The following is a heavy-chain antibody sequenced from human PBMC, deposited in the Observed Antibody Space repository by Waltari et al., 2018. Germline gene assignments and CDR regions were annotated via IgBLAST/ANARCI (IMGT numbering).Heavy chain of an antibody. CDR1: GYSISSGYY. J-gene: IGHJ4*02. CDR2: IYHSGST. Sequence: QVQLQESGPGLVKPSETLSLTCTVSGYSISSGYYWGWIRQPPGKGLEWIGSIYHSGSTYHNPSLKSRVTISVDTSKNQFSLKLSSVTAADTAVYYCARGCVAARHCDYWGQGTLVTVSS. CDR3: ARGCVAARHCDY. D-gene: IGHD6-6*01. V-gene: IGHV4-38-2*02.